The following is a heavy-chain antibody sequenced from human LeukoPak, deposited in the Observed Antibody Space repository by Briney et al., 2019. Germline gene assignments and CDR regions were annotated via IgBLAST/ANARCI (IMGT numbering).Heavy chain of an antibody. CDR1: GGSISSGGYY. CDR2: IYYSGST. J-gene: IGHJ4*02. D-gene: IGHD5-24*01. V-gene: IGHV4-31*03. CDR3: ARGRFLRWLQLPVDY. Sequence: SETLSLTCTVSGGSISSGGYYWSWIRQHPGKGLEWIGYIYYSGSTYYNPSLKSRVTTSVDTSKNQFSLRLSSVTAADTAVYYCARGRFLRWLQLPVDYWGQGTLVTVSS.